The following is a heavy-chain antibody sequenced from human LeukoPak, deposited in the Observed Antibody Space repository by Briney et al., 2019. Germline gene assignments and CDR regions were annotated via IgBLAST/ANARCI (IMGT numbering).Heavy chain of an antibody. Sequence: PSETLSLTCTVAGGSISSSYWSWVRQPPGKELEWIGYTDYSGRTNHNPSLKSRVTMSVDTSKNQFSLRLTSVTAADTAVYYCARHSGSVWSGYFDLWGRGTLVTVSS. CDR1: GGSISSSY. D-gene: IGHD5/OR15-5a*01. V-gene: IGHV4-59*08. CDR2: TDYSGRT. J-gene: IGHJ2*01. CDR3: ARHSGSVWSGYFDL.